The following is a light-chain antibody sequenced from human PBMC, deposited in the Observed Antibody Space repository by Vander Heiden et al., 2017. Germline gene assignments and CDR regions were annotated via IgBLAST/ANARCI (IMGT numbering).Light chain of an antibody. J-gene: IGKJ4*01. CDR3: QQYQHYPLT. CDR2: GAS. CDR1: QRIKTY. V-gene: IGKV1-16*01. Sequence: DIQMTQSPSSVSASVGDRVTITCRASQRIKTYLVWLQQRPGKSPKSLIYGASTLQSGVPSRFSGSGSGTDFTLTISSLQPEDFATYYCQQYQHYPLTFGGGTKVEI.